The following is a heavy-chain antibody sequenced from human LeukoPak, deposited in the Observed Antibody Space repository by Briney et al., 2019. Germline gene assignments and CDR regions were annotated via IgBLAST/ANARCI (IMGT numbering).Heavy chain of an antibody. CDR3: AFDSSGSGY. V-gene: IGHV4-34*01. CDR2: INHSGVV. CDR1: GGSFSVYY. Sequence: SETLSLTCAVYGGSFSVYYRHWLRQPPGKGLEWIGEINHSGVVNYNPSLKSRVTISVDTSKNQFSLKLSSVTAADTAVYYCAFDSSGSGYWGQGTLVTVSS. D-gene: IGHD2-15*01. J-gene: IGHJ4*02.